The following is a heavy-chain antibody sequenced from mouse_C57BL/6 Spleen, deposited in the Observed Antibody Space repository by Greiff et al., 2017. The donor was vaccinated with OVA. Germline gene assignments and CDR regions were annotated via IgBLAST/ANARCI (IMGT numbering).Heavy chain of an antibody. V-gene: IGHV1-53*01. J-gene: IGHJ1*03. Sequence: VQLQQPGTELVKPGASVKLSCKASGYTFTSYWMHWVKQRPGQGLEWIGNINPSNGGTNYNEKFKSKATLTVDKSSSTAYMQLSSLTSEDSAVYYCARWGPNGGYWYFDVWGTGTTVTVSS. CDR2: INPSNGGT. CDR1: GYTFTSYW. CDR3: ARWGPNGGYWYFDV.